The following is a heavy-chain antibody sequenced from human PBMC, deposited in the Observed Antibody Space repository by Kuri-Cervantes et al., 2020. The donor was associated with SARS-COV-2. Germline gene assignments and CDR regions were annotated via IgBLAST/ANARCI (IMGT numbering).Heavy chain of an antibody. CDR2: MNPNSGNT. Sequence: ASVKVSCKASGGTFSSYAINWVRQATGQGLEWMGWMNPNSGNTGYAQKFQGRVTITRNTSISTAYMELSSLRSEDTAVYYCARGGAHDAFDIWGQGTMVTVSS. D-gene: IGHD3-10*01. J-gene: IGHJ3*02. V-gene: IGHV1-8*03. CDR1: GGTFSSYA. CDR3: ARGGAHDAFDI.